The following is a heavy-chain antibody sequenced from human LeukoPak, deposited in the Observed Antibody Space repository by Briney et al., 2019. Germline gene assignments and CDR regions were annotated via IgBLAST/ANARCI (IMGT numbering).Heavy chain of an antibody. J-gene: IGHJ6*03. D-gene: IGHD5-12*01. Sequence: GSLRLSCAASGFTFSSYSMNWIRQPAGKGLEWIGRIFASGSTNYNPSLKSRVTMSVDTSKNQFSLKLTSVTAADTAVYYCARGAGYSREVNYYHYMDVWGKGTTVTVSS. CDR2: IFASGST. CDR1: GFTFSSYS. CDR3: ARGAGYSREVNYYHYMDV. V-gene: IGHV4-4*07.